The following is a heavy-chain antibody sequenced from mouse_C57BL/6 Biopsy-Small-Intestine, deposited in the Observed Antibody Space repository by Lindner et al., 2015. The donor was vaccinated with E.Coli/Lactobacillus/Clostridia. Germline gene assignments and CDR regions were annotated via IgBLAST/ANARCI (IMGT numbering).Heavy chain of an antibody. Sequence: VQLQESGGGLVKPGGSLKLSCAVSGFTLSDYGMHWVRQAPEKGLEWVAYISSGSGTIYYADTVKGRFTISRDNAENTLFLQMTSLRSEDTAMYYCTRRSLDGFYFDYRGQGTTLTVSS. CDR2: ISSGSGTI. CDR1: GFTLSDYG. D-gene: IGHD2-3*01. V-gene: IGHV5-17*01. CDR3: TRRSLDGFYFDY. J-gene: IGHJ2*01.